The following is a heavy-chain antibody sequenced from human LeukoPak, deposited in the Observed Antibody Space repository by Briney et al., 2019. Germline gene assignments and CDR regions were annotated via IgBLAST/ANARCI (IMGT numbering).Heavy chain of an antibody. CDR2: ISSNGSST. Sequence: GGSLRLSCAASGFTFSGYAMHWVRQAPGRGLEYVSTISSNGSSTYYANSVKGRFTISKDNSKNTLYLQMGSLRAEDMAVYYCARGRGSYCLDYWGEGTLVTVSS. CDR1: GFTFSGYA. CDR3: ARGRGSYCLDY. D-gene: IGHD1-26*01. J-gene: IGHJ4*02. V-gene: IGHV3-64*01.